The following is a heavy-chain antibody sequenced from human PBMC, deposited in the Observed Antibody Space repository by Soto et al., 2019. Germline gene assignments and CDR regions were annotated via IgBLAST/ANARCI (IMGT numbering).Heavy chain of an antibody. J-gene: IGHJ6*02. CDR1: GVALSSYT. Sequence: SVKVSCKASGVALSSYTSNWARQAPGQGLDWMGRIIPILGIAKYAQKFQGRVTITADKSTSTAYMELSSLTSEDTAVYYCARDHGYDILTGYYTYYYGMDVWGQGTTVTVSS. V-gene: IGHV1-69*04. D-gene: IGHD3-9*01. CDR3: ARDHGYDILTGYYTYYYGMDV. CDR2: IIPILGIA.